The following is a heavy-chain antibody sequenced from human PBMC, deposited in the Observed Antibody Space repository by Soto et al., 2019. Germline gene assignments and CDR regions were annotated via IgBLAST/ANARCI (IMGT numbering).Heavy chain of an antibody. J-gene: IGHJ4*02. CDR2: IYYSGST. CDR3: ARNGAVTTDFDY. D-gene: IGHD4-4*01. Sequence: SETMSLTCTVSVGSISSYYWSWIRQPPGKGLEWIGYIYYSGSTNYNPSLKSRVTISVDTSKNQFSLKLSSVTAADTAVYYCARNGAVTTDFDYWGQGTLVTVSS. CDR1: VGSISSYY. V-gene: IGHV4-59*01.